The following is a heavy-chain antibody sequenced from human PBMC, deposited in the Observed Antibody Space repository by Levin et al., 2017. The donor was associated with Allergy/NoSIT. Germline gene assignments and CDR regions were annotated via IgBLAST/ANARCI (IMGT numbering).Heavy chain of an antibody. CDR1: GYTLTTYD. V-gene: IGHV1-8*02. CDR3: SRGGYNLYYYSMDV. D-gene: IGHD5-24*01. CDR2: MNPNSGNT. J-gene: IGHJ6*02. Sequence: ASVKVSCKASGYTLTTYDINWVRQATGQGLEWMGWMNPNSGNTGYAQKFQGRVTMTRNTSISTAYMELSSLTSEDTAVYYCSRGGYNLYYYSMDVWGQGTTVTVSS.